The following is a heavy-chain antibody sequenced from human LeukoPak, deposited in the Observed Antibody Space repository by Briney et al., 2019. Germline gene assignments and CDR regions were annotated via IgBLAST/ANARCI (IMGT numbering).Heavy chain of an antibody. CDR3: ATSGYFREWFDS. V-gene: IGHV6-1*01. Sequence: SQTLSLTCAISGESVSDNIATWNWIRQSPTRGLEWLGRTYYRSKWYSDYAESVRGRIVINPDTCKNQFSLQIDSVTPEDTAVYYYATSGYFREWFDSWGQGTLVTVSS. CDR2: TYYRSKWYS. D-gene: IGHD5-12*01. J-gene: IGHJ5*01. CDR1: GESVSDNIAT.